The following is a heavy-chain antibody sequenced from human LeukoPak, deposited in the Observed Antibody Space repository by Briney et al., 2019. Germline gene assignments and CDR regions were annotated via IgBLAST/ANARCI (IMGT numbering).Heavy chain of an antibody. V-gene: IGHV3-21*01. CDR3: ARDQVAVAGLAFDI. CDR1: GFTFSSYS. CDR2: ISSSSSYI. D-gene: IGHD6-19*01. Sequence: GGSLRLSCAAPGFTFSSYSMNWVRQAPGKGLEWVSSISSSSSYIYYADSVKGRFTISRDNAKNSLYLQMNSLRAEDTAVYYCARDQVAVAGLAFDIWGQGTMVTVSS. J-gene: IGHJ3*02.